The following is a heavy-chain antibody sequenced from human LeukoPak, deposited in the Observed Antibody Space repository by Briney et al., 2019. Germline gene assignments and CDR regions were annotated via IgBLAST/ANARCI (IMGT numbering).Heavy chain of an antibody. D-gene: IGHD1-1*01. CDR2: INRDGSDK. V-gene: IGHV3-7*01. CDR1: GFTFTSYW. CDR3: ARDFSLTRLERPFDY. J-gene: IGHJ4*02. Sequence: GGSLRLSCAASGFTFTSYWMTWVCRAPGKGLEWVANINRDGSDKYYVDSVKGRFTISRGNAQNSLYLQMNSLRAEDTAVYYCARDFSLTRLERPFDYWGQGTLVTVSS.